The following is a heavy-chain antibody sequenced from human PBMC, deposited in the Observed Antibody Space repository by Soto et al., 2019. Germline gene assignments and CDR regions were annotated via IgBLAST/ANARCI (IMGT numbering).Heavy chain of an antibody. CDR1: GGTFSSYA. CDR2: IIPIFGTA. Sequence: QVQLVQSGAEVKKPGSSVKVSCKASGGTFSSYAISWVRQAPGQGLEWMGGIIPIFGTANYAQKFQARVTISEDEPTSRAYMELSSLRSEDTAVYYCAGSRDGYNYGWFDPWGQGTLVTVSS. CDR3: AGSRDGYNYGWFDP. J-gene: IGHJ5*02. V-gene: IGHV1-69*12. D-gene: IGHD5-12*01.